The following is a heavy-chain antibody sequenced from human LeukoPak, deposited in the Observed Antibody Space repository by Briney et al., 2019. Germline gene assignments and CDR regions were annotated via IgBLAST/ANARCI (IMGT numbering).Heavy chain of an antibody. CDR2: IYYSGST. CDR3: ARVRAVADPPKPYYFDY. D-gene: IGHD6-19*01. V-gene: IGHV4-34*01. Sequence: SETLSLTCAVYGGSFSGYYWGWIRQPPGKGLEWIGSIYYSGSTYYNPSLKSRVTISVDTSKNQFSLKLSSVTAADTAVYYCARVRAVADPPKPYYFDYWGQGTLVTVSS. CDR1: GGSFSGYY. J-gene: IGHJ4*02.